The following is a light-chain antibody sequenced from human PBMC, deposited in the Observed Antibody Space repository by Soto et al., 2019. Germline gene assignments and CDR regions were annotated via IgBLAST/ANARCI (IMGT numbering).Light chain of an antibody. J-gene: IGKJ2*01. CDR1: QSVSKNS. Sequence: EIVLTQSPGTLSLSPGERATLSCRASQSVSKNSLAWYQQRSGQAPRLLIYEASERPGGITDKFIGSGSGTDFTLTIPRLEPEDFAVYYCQQYGGSSYTFGQGTKLEI. CDR2: EAS. CDR3: QQYGGSSYT. V-gene: IGKV3-20*01.